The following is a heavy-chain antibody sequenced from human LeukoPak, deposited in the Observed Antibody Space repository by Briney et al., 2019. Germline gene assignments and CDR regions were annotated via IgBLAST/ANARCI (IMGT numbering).Heavy chain of an antibody. CDR2: VNSNGGT. Sequence: SETLSLTCTVSGGSISTFSWNWIRQPPGQGLEWIGYVNSNGGTYNNSSLKSRVTVSLDMSKNQFSLQLSSVTAADTAVYYCARQNFEWGGGYGMDVWGQGTTVTVSS. CDR3: ARQNFEWGGGYGMDV. J-gene: IGHJ6*02. V-gene: IGHV4-59*08. CDR1: GGSISTFS. D-gene: IGHD3-9*01.